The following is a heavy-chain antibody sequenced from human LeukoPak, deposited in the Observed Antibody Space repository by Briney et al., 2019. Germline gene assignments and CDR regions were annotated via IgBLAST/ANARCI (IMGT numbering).Heavy chain of an antibody. D-gene: IGHD2-2*01. CDR1: GGSISSYY. Sequence: SETLSLTCTVSGGSISSYYWSWIRQPAGKGLEWIGRIYTSGSTNYNPSLKSRVTISVDTSKNQFSLKLSSVTAADTAVYYCARDEPVVPAARDAFDIWGQGTMVTVSS. J-gene: IGHJ3*02. CDR2: IYTSGST. CDR3: ARDEPVVPAARDAFDI. V-gene: IGHV4-4*07.